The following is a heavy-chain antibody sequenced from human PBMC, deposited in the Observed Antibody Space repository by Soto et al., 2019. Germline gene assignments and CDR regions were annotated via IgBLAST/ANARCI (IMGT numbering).Heavy chain of an antibody. D-gene: IGHD3-16*02. CDR3: ARGEITFGGVIVEGFDY. Sequence: ASVKVSCKASGYTFTSYYMHWVRQAPGQGLEWMGIINPSGGSTSYAQKFQGRVTMTRDTSTSTVYMELSSLRSEDTAVYYCARGEITFGGVIVEGFDYWGQGTLVTVSS. CDR2: INPSGGST. J-gene: IGHJ4*02. CDR1: GYTFTSYY. V-gene: IGHV1-46*01.